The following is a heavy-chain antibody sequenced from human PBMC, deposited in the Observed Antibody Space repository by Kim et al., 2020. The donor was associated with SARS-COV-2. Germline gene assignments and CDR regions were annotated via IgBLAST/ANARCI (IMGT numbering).Heavy chain of an antibody. V-gene: IGHV4-61*01. CDR1: GGSVSSGSYY. CDR3: ARDRAAAGLNWFDP. J-gene: IGHJ5*02. Sequence: SETLSLTCTVSGGSVSSGSYYWSWIRQPPGKGLEWIGYIYYSGSTNYNPSLKSRVTISVDTSKNQFSLKLSSVTAADTAVYYCARDRAAAGLNWFDPWG. CDR2: IYYSGST. D-gene: IGHD6-13*01.